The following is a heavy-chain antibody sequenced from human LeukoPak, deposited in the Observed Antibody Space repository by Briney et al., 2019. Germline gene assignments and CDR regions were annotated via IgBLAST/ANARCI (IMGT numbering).Heavy chain of an antibody. V-gene: IGHV4-4*09. Sequence: SETLSLTCTVSGGSISSYYWSWIRQPPGKGLEWIGYIYTSGSTNYNPSLKSRVTISVDTSKNQFSLKLSSVTAADTAVYYCARQTMVRGVLWDYWGQGTLVTVSS. J-gene: IGHJ4*02. D-gene: IGHD3-10*01. CDR3: ARQTMVRGVLWDY. CDR2: IYTSGST. CDR1: GGSISSYY.